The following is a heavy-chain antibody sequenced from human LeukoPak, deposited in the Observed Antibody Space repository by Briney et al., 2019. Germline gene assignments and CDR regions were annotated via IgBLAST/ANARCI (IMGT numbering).Heavy chain of an antibody. CDR3: ARVSTPRGPLRYFGWLPDY. Sequence: GRSLRLSCAASGFTFSSYGMHWVRQAPGKGLEWVAVIWYDGSNKYYADSVKGRFTISRDNSKNTLYLQMNSLRAEDTAVYYCARVSTPRGPLRYFGWLPDYWGQGTLVTVSS. V-gene: IGHV3-33*01. CDR2: IWYDGSNK. D-gene: IGHD3-9*01. J-gene: IGHJ4*02. CDR1: GFTFSSYG.